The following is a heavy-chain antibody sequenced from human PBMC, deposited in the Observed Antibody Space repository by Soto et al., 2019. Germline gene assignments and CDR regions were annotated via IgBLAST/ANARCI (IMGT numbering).Heavy chain of an antibody. CDR2: ISYDGSNK. CDR1: GFTFSSYA. CDR3: ARDHRYYDSSGYYYYYYYGMDV. V-gene: IGHV3-30-3*01. D-gene: IGHD3-22*01. J-gene: IGHJ6*02. Sequence: GGSLRLSCAASGFTFSSYAMHWVRQAPGKGLEWVAVISYDGSNKYYADSVKGRFTISRDNSKNTLYLQMNSLRAEDTAVYYCARDHRYYDSSGYYYYYYYGMDVWGQGTTVTVSS.